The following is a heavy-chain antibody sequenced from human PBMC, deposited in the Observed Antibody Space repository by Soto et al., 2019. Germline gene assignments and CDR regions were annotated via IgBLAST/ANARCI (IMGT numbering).Heavy chain of an antibody. V-gene: IGHV1-69*13. CDR2: IIPIFGTA. J-gene: IGHJ6*02. D-gene: IGHD1-26*01. Sequence: SVRVSCTASGGTFSSYAIGWVRQAPGQGLEWMGGIIPIFGTANYAQKFQGRVTITADESTSTAYMELSSLRSEDTAVYYCARDRRGVGATWGLDVWGQGTTVTVSS. CDR3: ARDRRGVGATWGLDV. CDR1: GGTFSSYA.